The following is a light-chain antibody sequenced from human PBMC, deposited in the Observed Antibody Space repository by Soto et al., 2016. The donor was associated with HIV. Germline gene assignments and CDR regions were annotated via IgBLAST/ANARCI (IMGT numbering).Light chain of an antibody. J-gene: IGKJ4*01. CDR1: QSISTY. V-gene: IGKV1-39*01. Sequence: DIQMTQSPSSLSASVGDRVTITCRASQSISTYLNWYQQKPGKAPKLLIYAASSLQSGVPSRFRGSGSGTDFTLTISSLQPEDFAAYFCQQYKDYSPLTFGGGTKVDLK. CDR3: QQYKDYSPLT. CDR2: AAS.